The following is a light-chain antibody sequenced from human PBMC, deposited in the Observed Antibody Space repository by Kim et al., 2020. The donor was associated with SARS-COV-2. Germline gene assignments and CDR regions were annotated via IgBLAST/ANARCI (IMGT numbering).Light chain of an antibody. CDR3: QQYYSDWT. Sequence: DIVMTQSPDSLAVSLGERATINCKSSQSVLYISNNKNYLAWYQQKPGQPPKLLIYWASTRESGVPDRFSGSGSGTDFTLTISSLQAEDVAVYYCQQYYSDWTFGQGTKVEIK. CDR1: QSVLYISNNKNY. V-gene: IGKV4-1*01. J-gene: IGKJ1*01. CDR2: WAS.